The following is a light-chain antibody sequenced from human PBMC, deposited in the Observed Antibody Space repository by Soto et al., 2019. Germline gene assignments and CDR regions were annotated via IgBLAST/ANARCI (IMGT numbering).Light chain of an antibody. CDR2: DVF. J-gene: IGLJ1*01. CDR1: SSDVGGFNY. Sequence: QSALTQDSSVSGSPEQSLTIFFPGTSSDVGGFNYVSWYQQHPGKAPKLMIYDVFTRPSGVSNRFSGSKSGNTAYLTISALQAEDEADYYCTSWTSTSTYVFGSGTKSQS. V-gene: IGLV2-14*03. CDR3: TSWTSTSTYV.